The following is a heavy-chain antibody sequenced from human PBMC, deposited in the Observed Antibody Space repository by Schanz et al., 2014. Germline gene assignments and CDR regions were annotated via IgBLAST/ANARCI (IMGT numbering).Heavy chain of an antibody. V-gene: IGHV1-18*01. Sequence: QVQVVQSGAEVKKPGASVKVSCKASGYTFTDYGVIWVRQAPGQGLEWMGWISTSNGNTNYTQKLQGRVTMTTDTSTSTAYMELRSLRSDDTAGYYCARGGYSSGWYDRDIAHFDYWGQGTLVTVSS. J-gene: IGHJ4*02. CDR3: ARGGYSSGWYDRDIAHFDY. CDR1: GYTFTDYG. CDR2: ISTSNGNT. D-gene: IGHD6-19*01.